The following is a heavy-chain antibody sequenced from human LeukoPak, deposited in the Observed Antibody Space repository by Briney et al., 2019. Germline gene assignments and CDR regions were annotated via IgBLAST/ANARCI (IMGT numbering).Heavy chain of an antibody. Sequence: SGGSLRLSCAASGFTFRSYGMHWVRQAPGKGLEWVAYTRDDGSKNWYGDSVKGRFTISRDNPKNTLYLQMKSLRGEDTAVYYCTSGDCRGGRCSSGAYWGQGTLVTVSS. J-gene: IGHJ4*02. CDR2: TRDDGSKN. V-gene: IGHV3-30*02. CDR3: TSGDCRGGRCSSGAY. CDR1: GFTFRSYG. D-gene: IGHD2-15*01.